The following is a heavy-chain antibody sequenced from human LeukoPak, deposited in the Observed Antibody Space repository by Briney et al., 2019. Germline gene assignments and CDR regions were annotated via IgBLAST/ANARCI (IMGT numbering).Heavy chain of an antibody. Sequence: ASVKVSCKASGYTFTSYGISWVRQAPGHGLEWMGWTSADNGNTKYAQKLQGRVTMTTDTSTSTAYMELRSLRSDDTAVYYCARAVVTADSDAFDLWGQGTMVTVFS. D-gene: IGHD2-21*02. J-gene: IGHJ3*01. CDR1: GYTFTSYG. CDR3: ARAVVTADSDAFDL. V-gene: IGHV1-18*01. CDR2: TSADNGNT.